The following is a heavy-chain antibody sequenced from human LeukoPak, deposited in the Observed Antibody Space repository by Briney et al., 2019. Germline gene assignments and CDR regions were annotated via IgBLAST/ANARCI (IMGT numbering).Heavy chain of an antibody. CDR3: ARAVAGTRIYYYYYYYMDV. V-gene: IGHV3-23*01. J-gene: IGHJ6*03. Sequence: GGSLRLSCAASGFTFSSYGMSWVRQAPGKGLEWVSAISGSGGSTYYADSVKGRFTISRDNARNSLYLQMNSLRAEDTAVYYCARAVAGTRIYYYYYYYMDVWGKGTTVTVSS. CDR1: GFTFSSYG. D-gene: IGHD6-19*01. CDR2: ISGSGGST.